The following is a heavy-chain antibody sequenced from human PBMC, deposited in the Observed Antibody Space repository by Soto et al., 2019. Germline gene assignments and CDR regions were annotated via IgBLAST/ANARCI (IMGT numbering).Heavy chain of an antibody. CDR2: INPSDVGT. D-gene: IGHD6-13*01. CDR1: GYTFTSYF. Sequence: QVQLVQSGAEVKKPGDSVKVSCKASGYTFTSYFMHWVRQAPGQGLEWMGVINPSDVGTTDAQKFPGRVPMPRDPSTRTVDMGLRSLRSEDTDVYYWARGSFGGIADVRGQGNLV. V-gene: IGHV1-46*01. J-gene: IGHJ4*02. CDR3: ARGSFGGIADV.